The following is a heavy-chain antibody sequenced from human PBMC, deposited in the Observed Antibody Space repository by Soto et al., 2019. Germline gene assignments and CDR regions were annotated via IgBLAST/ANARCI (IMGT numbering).Heavy chain of an antibody. Sequence: GESLKISCKGSGYSFTSSWISWVRQMPGKGPEWMGRIDPSDSYSYYSPSFQGHVTISADKSISTAYLQWSILKASDTAMYYCARHRKGYCSSTSCYYYYYYGMDVWGQGTTVTVSS. CDR1: GYSFTSSW. V-gene: IGHV5-10-1*01. CDR3: ARHRKGYCSSTSCYYYYYYGMDV. J-gene: IGHJ6*02. CDR2: IDPSDSYS. D-gene: IGHD2-2*01.